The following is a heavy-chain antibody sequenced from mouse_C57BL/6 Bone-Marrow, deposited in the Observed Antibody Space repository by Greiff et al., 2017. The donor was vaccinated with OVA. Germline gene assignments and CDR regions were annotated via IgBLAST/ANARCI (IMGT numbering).Heavy chain of an antibody. Sequence: VQLQQSGAELARPGASVKLSCKASGYTFTSYGISWVKQRTGQGLEWIGEIYPRSGNTYYNEKFKGKATLTADKSSSTAYMELRSLTSEDSAVYFCARGLRSPFDYWGQGTTLTVSS. CDR2: IYPRSGNT. CDR1: GYTFTSYG. D-gene: IGHD1-1*01. V-gene: IGHV1-81*01. J-gene: IGHJ2*01. CDR3: ARGLRSPFDY.